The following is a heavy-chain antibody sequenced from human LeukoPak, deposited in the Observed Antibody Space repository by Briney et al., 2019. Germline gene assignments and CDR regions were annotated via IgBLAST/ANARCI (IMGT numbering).Heavy chain of an antibody. Sequence: PGRSLRLSCAASGFTFSSYGMHWVRQAPGKGLEGVAVIWYDGSNKYYADSVKGRFTISRDNSKNTLYLQMNSLRAEDTAVYYCARDQGGYYYDSSGYDYWGQGTLVTVSS. J-gene: IGHJ4*02. CDR3: ARDQGGYYYDSSGYDY. CDR2: IWYDGSNK. V-gene: IGHV3-33*01. D-gene: IGHD3-22*01. CDR1: GFTFSSYG.